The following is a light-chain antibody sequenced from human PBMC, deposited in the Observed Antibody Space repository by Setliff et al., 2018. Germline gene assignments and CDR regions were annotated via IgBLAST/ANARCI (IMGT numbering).Light chain of an antibody. V-gene: IGLV2-14*01. Sequence: QSALAQPASVSGSPGQSITISCTGTSSDVGGYNYVSWYQQHPGKAPKLLIYEVSNRPSGVSNRFSGSKSGNTASLTISGLLAEDEADYYCISYTRSSTWVFGGGTKVTVL. CDR1: SSDVGGYNY. J-gene: IGLJ3*02. CDR3: ISYTRSSTWV. CDR2: EVS.